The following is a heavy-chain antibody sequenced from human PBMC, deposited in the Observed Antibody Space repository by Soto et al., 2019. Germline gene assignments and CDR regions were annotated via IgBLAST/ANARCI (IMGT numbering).Heavy chain of an antibody. V-gene: IGHV3-49*04. Sequence: SLRLSCTASGFTFGDYAMSWVRQAPWKGLEWVGFIRSKAYGGTTEYAASVKGRFTISRDDSKSIAYLQMNSLKTEDTAVYYCTRDYGSGSYYYYYGMDVWGQGTTVTVS. J-gene: IGHJ6*02. CDR1: GFTFGDYA. D-gene: IGHD3-10*01. CDR2: IRSKAYGGTT. CDR3: TRDYGSGSYYYYYGMDV.